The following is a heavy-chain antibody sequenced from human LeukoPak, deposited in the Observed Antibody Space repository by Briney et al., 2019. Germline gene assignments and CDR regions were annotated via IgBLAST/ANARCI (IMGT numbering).Heavy chain of an antibody. D-gene: IGHD2-2*02. J-gene: IGHJ2*01. V-gene: IGHV3-66*01. CDR1: GLTVSSNY. Sequence: GGSLRLSCAASGLTVSSNYMNWVRQAPGKGLEWVSVIYSGGSTYYADSVKGRITISRDNSRNTLYLQMNSLRAEDTAVYYCARAIPVNWYFDLWGRGTLVTVSS. CDR2: IYSGGST. CDR3: ARAIPVNWYFDL.